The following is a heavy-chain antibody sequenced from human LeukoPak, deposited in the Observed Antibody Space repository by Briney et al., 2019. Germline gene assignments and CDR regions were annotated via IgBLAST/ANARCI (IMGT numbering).Heavy chain of an antibody. CDR2: IYYGGST. D-gene: IGHD3-16*01. CDR3: AREAHPTYYDYVWGSLPYI. CDR1: GGSISSGGYS. V-gene: IGHV4-30-4*07. Sequence: SETLSLTCAVSGGSISSGGYSWSWIRQPPGKGLEWIGYIYYGGSTYYNPSLKSRVTISVDTSKNQFSLKLSSVTAADTAVYYCAREAHPTYYDYVWGSLPYIWGQGTLVTVSS. J-gene: IGHJ4*02.